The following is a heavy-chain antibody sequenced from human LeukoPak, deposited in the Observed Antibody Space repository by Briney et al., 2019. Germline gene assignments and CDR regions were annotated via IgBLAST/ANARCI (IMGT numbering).Heavy chain of an antibody. CDR2: IYHSGST. CDR3: ARLSIAARPDAFDI. J-gene: IGHJ3*02. D-gene: IGHD6-6*01. Sequence: SETLSLTCTVSGGSISSYYWSWIRQPPGKGLEWIGYIYHSGSTYYNPSLKSRVTISVDRSKNQFSLKLSSVTAADTAVYYCARLSIAARPDAFDIWGQGTMVTVSS. CDR1: GGSISSYY. V-gene: IGHV4-59*12.